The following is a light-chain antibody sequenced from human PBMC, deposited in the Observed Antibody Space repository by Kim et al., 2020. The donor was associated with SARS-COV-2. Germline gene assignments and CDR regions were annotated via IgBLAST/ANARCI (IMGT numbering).Light chain of an antibody. CDR2: GNS. Sequence: VTNSCTGSSSNIWSGYDVHWYQQLPGTAPKLLIYGNSNRPSGVPDRFSGSKSGTSASLAITGLQAEDEADYYCQSYDTGLSGYVVFGGGTQLTVL. J-gene: IGLJ2*01. V-gene: IGLV1-40*01. CDR3: QSYDTGLSGYVV. CDR1: SSNIWSGYD.